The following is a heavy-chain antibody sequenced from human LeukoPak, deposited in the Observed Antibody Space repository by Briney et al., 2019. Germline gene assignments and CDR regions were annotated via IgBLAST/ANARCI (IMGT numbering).Heavy chain of an antibody. CDR2: TRSKAYDGAT. J-gene: IGHJ3*02. D-gene: IGHD5-12*01. CDR3: TRDESGGYGPGAFDI. Sequence: GGSLRLSCKASGFTLDDYAMNWVRQAPGKGLEWLGSTRSKAYDGATEYAASVKGRFTISRDDSNNIAYLQMNSLKTEDTAVYYCTRDESGGYGPGAFDIWGQGTMVTVSS. CDR1: GFTLDDYA. V-gene: IGHV3-49*04.